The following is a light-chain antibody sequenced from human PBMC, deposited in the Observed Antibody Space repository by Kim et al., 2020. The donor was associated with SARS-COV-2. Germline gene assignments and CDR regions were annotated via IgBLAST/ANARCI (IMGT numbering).Light chain of an antibody. V-gene: IGLV2-23*02. CDR3: CSYAGSLV. CDR1: SSDVGSYNL. J-gene: IGLJ2*01. CDR2: EVS. Sequence: QSVVTQPASVSGSPGQSITISCTGTSSDVGSYNLVSWYQQHPGKAPKLMIYEVSKRPSGVSNRFSGSKPGNTASLTISGLQAEDEADYYCCSYAGSLVFGGGTQLTVL.